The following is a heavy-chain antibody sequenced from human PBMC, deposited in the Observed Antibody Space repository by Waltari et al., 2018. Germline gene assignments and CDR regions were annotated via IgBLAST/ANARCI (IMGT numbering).Heavy chain of an antibody. J-gene: IGHJ3*01. V-gene: IGHV3-53*01. Sequence: EVQLVEFGGGLIQPGGSLRLSCVGYGFAVNGNYMSWVRQVPGKGLEWVSNIPLGTNANYAESVRGRFTISRDNSKDTLYLQMNSLRVEDTAVYFCARHVSGPTRAAFDVWGQGTMVTVSP. CDR3: ARHVSGPTRAAFDV. CDR1: GFAVNGNY. D-gene: IGHD6-19*01. CDR2: IPLGTNA.